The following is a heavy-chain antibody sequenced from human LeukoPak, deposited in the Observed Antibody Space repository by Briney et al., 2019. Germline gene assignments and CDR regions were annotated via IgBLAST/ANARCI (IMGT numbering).Heavy chain of an antibody. CDR3: ASLNNDYLFDFEN. CDR1: GGSITSYY. V-gene: IGHV4-4*07. Sequence: PSETLSLTCTVSGGSITSYYWSWIRQPAGKGLEWIGSIYFSGNTYYNPSLKSRVTISVDTSENHFSLRLSSVTAADTAVYYCASLNNDYLFDFENWGQGTLVTVSS. D-gene: IGHD4-11*01. CDR2: IYFSGNT. J-gene: IGHJ4*02.